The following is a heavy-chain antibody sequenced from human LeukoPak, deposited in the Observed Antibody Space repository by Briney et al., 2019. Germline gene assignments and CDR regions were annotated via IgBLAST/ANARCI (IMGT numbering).Heavy chain of an antibody. CDR2: IWYDGSNK. V-gene: IGHV3-33*01. D-gene: IGHD3-22*01. J-gene: IGHJ4*02. CDR1: GFTFSSYG. Sequence: GRSLRLSCAASGFTFSSYGMHWVRQAPGKGLEWVAVIWYDGSNKYYADSVKGRFTISRDNSKNTLYLQMNSLRAEDTAVYYCARKSVHYYDSSGYYASLDYWGQGTLVTVSS. CDR3: ARKSVHYYDSSGYYASLDY.